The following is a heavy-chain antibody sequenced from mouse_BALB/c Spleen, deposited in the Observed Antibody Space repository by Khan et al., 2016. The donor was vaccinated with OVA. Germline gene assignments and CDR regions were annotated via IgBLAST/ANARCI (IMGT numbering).Heavy chain of an antibody. Sequence: QVQLKQSGPELVKPGASVKISCKTSGYTFTNSWINWVKQRPGQGPEWIGRIYPGDGNTHYNGKFRGKASLTADTSSSTAHRQLISLTSVDSAVYFCARDGNLDYWGQGTTLTVSS. J-gene: IGHJ2*01. CDR1: GYTFTNSW. V-gene: IGHV1-82*01. D-gene: IGHD2-1*01. CDR2: IYPGDGNT. CDR3: ARDGNLDY.